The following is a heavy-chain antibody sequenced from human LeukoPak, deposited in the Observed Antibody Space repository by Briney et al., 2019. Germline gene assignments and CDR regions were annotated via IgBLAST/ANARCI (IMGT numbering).Heavy chain of an antibody. V-gene: IGHV1-69*06. CDR3: ARQSGSYIIFDY. D-gene: IGHD1-26*01. CDR1: GGTFSSYA. CDR2: IIPIFGTA. Sequence: GASVKVSCKASGGTFSSYAISWVRQAPGQGLEWMGGIIPIFGTANYAQKFQGRVTITADKSTSTAYMELSSLRSEDTAVYYCARQSGSYIIFDYWGQGTLVTVSS. J-gene: IGHJ4*02.